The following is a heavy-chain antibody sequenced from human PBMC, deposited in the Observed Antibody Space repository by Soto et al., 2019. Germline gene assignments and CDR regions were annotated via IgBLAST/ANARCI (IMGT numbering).Heavy chain of an antibody. CDR1: GGSIGSCCHS. Sequence: PSETLSLTCAVSGGSIGSCCHSWSWMRQPPGMGLEWIGEVDHRGSTTYNPSLKNRASISIDSSKNLFSLELTSVTAADTALYFCARYEYGNSLYGVDVWGQGTRVTVSS. CDR2: VDHRGST. D-gene: IGHD1-7*01. J-gene: IGHJ6*02. V-gene: IGHV4-30-2*01. CDR3: ARYEYGNSLYGVDV.